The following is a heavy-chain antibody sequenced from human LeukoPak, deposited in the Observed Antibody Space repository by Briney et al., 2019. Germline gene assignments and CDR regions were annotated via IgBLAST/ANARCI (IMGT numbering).Heavy chain of an antibody. CDR2: IYYSGTT. Sequence: SETLSLTCTVSGGSISNNSDYWGWIRQPPGKGLEWIGYIYYSGTTNYNPSFDKSRVTISLDTSKNQFSLKLSSVTAADTAVYYCARGSRTFGVVVVVATAGDAFDIWGQGTMVTVSS. CDR3: ARGSRTFGVVVVVATAGDAFDI. V-gene: IGHV4-61*05. CDR1: GGSISNNSDY. J-gene: IGHJ3*02. D-gene: IGHD2-15*01.